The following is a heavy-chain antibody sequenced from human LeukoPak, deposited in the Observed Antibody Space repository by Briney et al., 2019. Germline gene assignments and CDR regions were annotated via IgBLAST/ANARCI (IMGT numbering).Heavy chain of an antibody. V-gene: IGHV3-23*01. J-gene: IGHJ3*02. CDR1: GFTFSSYA. Sequence: GGSLRLSCAASGFTFSSYAMSWCRQAPARGLEWVSAISGSGGSTYYADSVKGRFTISRDNSKNTLYLQMNSLRAEDTAVYYCAKDMGYSSSSGDAFDIWGQGTMVTVSS. CDR3: AKDMGYSSSSGDAFDI. D-gene: IGHD6-6*01. CDR2: ISGSGGST.